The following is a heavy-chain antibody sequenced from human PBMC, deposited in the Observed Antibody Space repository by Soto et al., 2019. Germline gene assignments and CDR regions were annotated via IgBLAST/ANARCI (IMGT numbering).Heavy chain of an antibody. Sequence: QVQLVESGGGVVKPGGSLRLSCAVSGFTVSTYGMHWVRQAPGKGLEWVAVISRDGGTKFYADSVKGRFTISRDNSRNVLFMEMNSLRGDGMAFYYCTGKGASGYWVRGTLVTVST. J-gene: IGHJ4*02. CDR2: ISRDGGTK. CDR1: GFTVSTYG. V-gene: IGHV3-30*03. D-gene: IGHD2-8*02. CDR3: TGKGASGY.